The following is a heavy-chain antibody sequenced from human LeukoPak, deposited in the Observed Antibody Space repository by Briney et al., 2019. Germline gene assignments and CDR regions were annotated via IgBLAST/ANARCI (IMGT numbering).Heavy chain of an antibody. CDR2: IIPIFGTA. J-gene: IGHJ4*02. Sequence: SVKVSCKASGGTFSSYAISWVRQAPGQGLEWMGGIIPIFGTANNAQKFQGRVTITADKSTSTAYMELSSLRSEDTAVYYCAGTTILHEFDYWGQGTLVTVSP. CDR1: GGTFSSYA. V-gene: IGHV1-69*06. D-gene: IGHD2/OR15-2a*01. CDR3: AGTTILHEFDY.